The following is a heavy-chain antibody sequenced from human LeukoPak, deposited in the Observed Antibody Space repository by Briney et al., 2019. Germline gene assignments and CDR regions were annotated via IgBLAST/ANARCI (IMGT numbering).Heavy chain of an antibody. Sequence: ASVKVSCKTSGYTFTTYGISWVRQAPGQGLEWMGWISGSNGNTKYAQKVQGRVTMTTDTSTTTAYMEVRSLRSDGTAVYYCARDRDRMVQGVTALFDYWGQGTLVTVSS. V-gene: IGHV1-18*04. J-gene: IGHJ4*02. CDR1: GYTFTTYG. CDR3: ARDRDRMVQGVTALFDY. CDR2: ISGSNGNT. D-gene: IGHD3-10*01.